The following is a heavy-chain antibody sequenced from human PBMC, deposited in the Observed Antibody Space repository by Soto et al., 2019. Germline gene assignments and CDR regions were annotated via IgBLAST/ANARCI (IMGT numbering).Heavy chain of an antibody. CDR3: ARGAGSTPKGVDY. Sequence: QVQLVQSGTEVKKPGASVKVSCKTSGYTFTTHDITWVRQAPGQGLEWVGWISTYYGNTNYAQKVQGRVTLTTDTSTTTAYMELRGLRYDDTAVYYCARGAGSTPKGVDYWGQGTQVTVSS. V-gene: IGHV1-18*01. CDR1: GYTFTTHD. D-gene: IGHD6-13*01. J-gene: IGHJ4*02. CDR2: ISTYYGNT.